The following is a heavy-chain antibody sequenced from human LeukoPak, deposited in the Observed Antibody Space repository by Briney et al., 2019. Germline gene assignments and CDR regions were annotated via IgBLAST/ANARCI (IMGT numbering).Heavy chain of an antibody. J-gene: IGHJ6*02. V-gene: IGHV3-30-3*01. CDR2: ISYDGSNK. CDR1: GFTFSSYA. CDR3: ARDERDCGGDCYSSYYYGMDV. D-gene: IGHD2-21*02. Sequence: PGASLRLSCAASGFTFSSYAMHWVRQAPGKGLEWVAVISYDGSNKYYADSVKGRFTISRDNSKNTLYLQMNSLRAEDTAVYYCARDERDCGGDCYSSYYYGMDVWGQGTTVTVSS.